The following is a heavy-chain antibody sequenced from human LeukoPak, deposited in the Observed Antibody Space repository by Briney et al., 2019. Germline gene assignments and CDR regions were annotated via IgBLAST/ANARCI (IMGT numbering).Heavy chain of an antibody. Sequence: PGRSLRLSCAASGFTFSSYGMHWVRQAPGKGLEWVAVISYDGSNKYYADSVKGRFTISRDNSKNTLYLQMNSLRAEDTAVYYCARAPGTTVLYFDYWGQGTLVTVSS. CDR3: ARAPGTTVLYFDY. CDR1: GFTFSSYG. CDR2: ISYDGSNK. D-gene: IGHD1-1*01. J-gene: IGHJ4*02. V-gene: IGHV3-30*03.